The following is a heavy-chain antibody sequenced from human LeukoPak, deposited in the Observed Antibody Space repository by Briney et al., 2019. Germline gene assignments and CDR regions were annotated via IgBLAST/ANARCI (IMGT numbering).Heavy chain of an antibody. CDR1: GFTFHHYS. Sequence: GGSLRLSCAASGFTFHHYSMHWVRQRPGKGLEWVSLISWDGGITYYVDSVRGRFTISRDNSKHSLSLEMNSLRTEDTALYYCAKDSNTGGYSFDSWGQGTLVTVSS. J-gene: IGHJ4*02. V-gene: IGHV3-43*01. CDR2: ISWDGGIT. CDR3: AKDSNTGGYSFDS. D-gene: IGHD5-12*01.